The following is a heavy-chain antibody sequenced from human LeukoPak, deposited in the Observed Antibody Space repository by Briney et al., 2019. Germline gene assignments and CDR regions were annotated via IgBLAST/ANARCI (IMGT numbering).Heavy chain of an antibody. CDR3: ARQGYTASYYFLDF. CDR2: IYATGST. J-gene: IGHJ4*02. CDR1: GDFIRGYW. V-gene: IGHV4-4*07. D-gene: IGHD1-26*01. Sequence: SETLSLTCDVSGDFIRGYWWGWLRQSAGKGLEWIGRIYATGSTNFNPSLKSRLTMSMDTSTNQLSLKLSLKLTSVTAAHTAVYFCARQGYTASYYFLDFWSQGTLLTVSP.